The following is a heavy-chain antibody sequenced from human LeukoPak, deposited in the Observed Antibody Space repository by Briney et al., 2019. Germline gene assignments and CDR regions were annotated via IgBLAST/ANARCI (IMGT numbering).Heavy chain of an antibody. Sequence: GGSLRLSCAASGFTFSCYGMHWLRQAPGKGLEWVAFIRYDGSNKYYADSVKGRFTISRDNSKNTLYLQMNSLRAEDTAVYYCAKDRGDIVVVPAAMDVWGKGTTVTVSS. V-gene: IGHV3-30*02. CDR3: AKDRGDIVVVPAAMDV. D-gene: IGHD2-2*01. CDR2: IRYDGSNK. J-gene: IGHJ6*04. CDR1: GFTFSCYG.